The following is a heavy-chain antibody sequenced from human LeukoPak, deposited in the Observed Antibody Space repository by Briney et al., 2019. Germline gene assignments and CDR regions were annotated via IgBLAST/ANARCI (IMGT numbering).Heavy chain of an antibody. CDR1: GYTFTGYY. Sequence: ASVKVSCKASGYTFTGYYMHWVRQAPGQGLEWMGWINPNSGGTNYAQKFQGRVTLTRDTSISTAYMELSRLRSDDTAVYYCARDLSTEVFDYWGQGTLVIVSS. CDR2: INPNSGGT. V-gene: IGHV1-2*02. D-gene: IGHD1-1*01. J-gene: IGHJ4*02. CDR3: ARDLSTEVFDY.